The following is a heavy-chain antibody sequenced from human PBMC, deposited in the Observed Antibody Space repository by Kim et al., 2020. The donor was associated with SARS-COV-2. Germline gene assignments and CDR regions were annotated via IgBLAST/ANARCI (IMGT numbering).Heavy chain of an antibody. CDR1: GFTFSSYE. Sequence: GGSLRLSCAASGFTFSSYEMNWVRQAPGKGLEWVSYISSSGSTIYYADSVKGRFTISRDNAKNSLYLQMNSLRAEDTAVYYCARETDVVLMVYATDGAFDIWGQGTMVTVSS. D-gene: IGHD2-8*01. CDR2: ISSSGSTI. V-gene: IGHV3-48*03. J-gene: IGHJ3*02. CDR3: ARETDVVLMVYATDGAFDI.